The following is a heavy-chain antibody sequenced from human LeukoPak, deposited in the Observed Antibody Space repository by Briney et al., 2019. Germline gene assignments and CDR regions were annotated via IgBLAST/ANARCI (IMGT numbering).Heavy chain of an antibody. CDR3: ARRGRIVMVTAIPKDDAFDI. CDR2: INTYNGNT. Sequence: ASVKVSCXASGYTFSRYGISWVRPAPRQGLEWMDWINTYNGNTHYAHKLQGRVIMTTDTTTSTAYMELRSLRSDAAAVYYCARRGRIVMVTAIPKDDAFDIWGQGTMVTVSS. D-gene: IGHD2-21*02. CDR1: GYTFSRYG. J-gene: IGHJ3*02. V-gene: IGHV1-18*01.